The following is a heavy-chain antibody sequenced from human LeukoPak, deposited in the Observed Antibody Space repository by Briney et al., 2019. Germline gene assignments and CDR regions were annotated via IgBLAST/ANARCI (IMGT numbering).Heavy chain of an antibody. D-gene: IGHD7-27*01. J-gene: IGHJ4*02. CDR3: ASGERGFDY. CDR2: ISTAGDT. V-gene: IGHV3-13*01. Sequence: GGSLRLSCAVSGVNFSSNDMHWVRQPTGKGLEWVSGISTAGDTYYPDSVKGRFTISRKNAKSSFYLQMNSLRAGDTAVYYCASGERGFDYWGQGTLVTVSS. CDR1: GVNFSSND.